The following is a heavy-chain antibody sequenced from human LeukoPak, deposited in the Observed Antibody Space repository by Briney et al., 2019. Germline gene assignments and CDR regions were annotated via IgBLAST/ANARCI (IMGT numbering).Heavy chain of an antibody. CDR1: GFTFSNYW. V-gene: IGHV3-74*01. J-gene: IGHJ4*02. Sequence: PGGTLRLSCAASGFTFSNYWMHWVRQGPGKGLVWVSRINSDGGSTGYADSVKGRFTISRDNAKNTLYLQMNSLRAEDTAVYHCVRGYDYWGQGTLVTVSS. D-gene: IGHD2-15*01. CDR2: INSDGGST. CDR3: VRGYDY.